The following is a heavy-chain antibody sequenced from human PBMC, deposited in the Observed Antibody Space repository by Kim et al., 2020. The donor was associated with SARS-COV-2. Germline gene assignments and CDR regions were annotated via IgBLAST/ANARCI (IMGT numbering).Heavy chain of an antibody. V-gene: IGHV3-43*02. CDR1: GFTFDGYA. D-gene: IGHD1-7*01. CDR3: AKDPADSWNYPYYYGMDV. Sequence: GGSLRLSCAASGFTFDGYAMHWVRQAPGKGLEWVSLISGDGGSTYYADSVKGRFTISRDNTKNSLYLQMNSLRTEDTAFYYCAKDPADSWNYPYYYGMDVWGQGTTVTVSS. J-gene: IGHJ6*02. CDR2: ISGDGGST.